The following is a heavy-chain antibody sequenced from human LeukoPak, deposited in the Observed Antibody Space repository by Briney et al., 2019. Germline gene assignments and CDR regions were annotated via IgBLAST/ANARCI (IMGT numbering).Heavy chain of an antibody. CDR3: ARQSRDGDYIAKLFDY. CDR2: FYNSEST. CDR1: GASISSSNYY. J-gene: IGHJ4*02. Sequence: PSETLSLTCTVSGASISSSNYYWAWVRLPPGKGLEWIGSFYNSESTYYNPSLKSRVTISVDMSKNQFSLQLSSVTAADTAVYYCARQSRDGDYIAKLFDYWGQGTLVTVSS. V-gene: IGHV4-39*01. D-gene: IGHD4-17*01.